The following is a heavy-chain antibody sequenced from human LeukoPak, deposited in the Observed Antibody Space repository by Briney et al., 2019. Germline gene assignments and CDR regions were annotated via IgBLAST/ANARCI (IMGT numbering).Heavy chain of an antibody. CDR3: ARDRVYFDY. D-gene: IGHD3-10*01. J-gene: IGHJ4*02. V-gene: IGHV4-4*07. CDR1: GDSISSFY. Sequence: KPSETLSLTCIVSGDSISSFYWSWIRQTAEKGLEWIGRIYSSGSTNYNPSLKSRVTISVDTSKNQFSLKPSSVTAADTAVYYCARDRVYFDYWGQGTLVTVSS. CDR2: IYSSGST.